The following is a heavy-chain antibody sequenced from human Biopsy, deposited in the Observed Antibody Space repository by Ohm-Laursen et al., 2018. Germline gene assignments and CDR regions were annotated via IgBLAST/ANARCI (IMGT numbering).Heavy chain of an antibody. CDR2: IIPILGTV. V-gene: IGHV1-69*04. CDR1: GDTFTTSA. J-gene: IGHJ6*02. Sequence: SSVKVSCKPSGDTFTTSAISWVRQVPGQGLDWMGRIIPILGTVDYGQNFQGRVTIRADTSTTFLELTSLRYDDTAVYYCASGNIGGVGLDVWGQGTTVTVSS. CDR3: ASGNIGGVGLDV. D-gene: IGHD3-10*01.